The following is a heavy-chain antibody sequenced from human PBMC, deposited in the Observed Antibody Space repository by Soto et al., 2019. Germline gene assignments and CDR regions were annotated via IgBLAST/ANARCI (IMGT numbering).Heavy chain of an antibody. Sequence: QAQLVESGGGAVQPGRSLRLSCAAPGFIFNIYGMYWVRQAPGKGLAWVAVISYDGRSKYYADSVKGRFTVSRDNSNDMVYLQLNSLRAEETAVYYCAKDTFAYCSGGSCLYYYGMDVWGQGTTVTVSS. CDR2: ISYDGRSK. CDR3: AKDTFAYCSGGSCLYYYGMDV. D-gene: IGHD2-15*01. V-gene: IGHV3-30*18. CDR1: GFIFNIYG. J-gene: IGHJ6*02.